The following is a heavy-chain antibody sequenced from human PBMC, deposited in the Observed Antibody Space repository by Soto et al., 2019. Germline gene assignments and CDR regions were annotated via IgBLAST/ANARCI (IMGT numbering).Heavy chain of an antibody. Sequence: PWETLSLTCTVSGGSISSYYWSWIRQPAGKGLEWIGRIYTSGSTNYNPSLKSRVTMSVDTSKNQFSLKLSSVTAADTAVYYCARSDYYYGSGSYYYFDYWGQGTLVTVSS. V-gene: IGHV4-4*07. D-gene: IGHD3-10*01. J-gene: IGHJ4*02. CDR3: ARSDYYYGSGSYYYFDY. CDR2: IYTSGST. CDR1: GGSISSYY.